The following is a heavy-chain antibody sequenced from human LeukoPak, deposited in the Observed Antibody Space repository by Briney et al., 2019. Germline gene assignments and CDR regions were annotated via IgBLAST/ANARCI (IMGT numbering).Heavy chain of an antibody. Sequence: GGSLRLSCAASGFTFSSYAMSWVRQAPGKGLEWVSVIYTGGSTHYADSVKGRFTTSRDNSKNTLYLQMNSLRAEDTAVYYCARGVSGYSYGSRFDYWGQGTLVTVSS. J-gene: IGHJ4*02. CDR1: GFTFSSYA. V-gene: IGHV3-53*01. CDR2: IYTGGST. CDR3: ARGVSGYSYGSRFDY. D-gene: IGHD5-18*01.